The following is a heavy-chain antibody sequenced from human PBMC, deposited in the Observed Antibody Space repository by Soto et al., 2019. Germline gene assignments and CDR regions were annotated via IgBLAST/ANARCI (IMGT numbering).Heavy chain of an antibody. J-gene: IGHJ6*02. CDR1: GYTFTGYY. CDR2: INPNSGGT. D-gene: IGHD3-22*01. CDR3: ARGSSGYNCYYGMDV. Sequence: RASVKVSCKASGYTFTGYYMHWVRQAPGQGLEWMGWINPNSGGTNYAQKFQGRVTMTRDTSISTAYMELSRLRSDDTAVYYCARGSSGYNCYYGMDVWGQGTTV. V-gene: IGHV1-2*02.